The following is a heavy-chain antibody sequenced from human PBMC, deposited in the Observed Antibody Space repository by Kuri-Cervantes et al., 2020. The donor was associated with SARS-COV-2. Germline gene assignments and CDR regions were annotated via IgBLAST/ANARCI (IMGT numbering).Heavy chain of an antibody. J-gene: IGHJ4*02. D-gene: IGHD7-27*01. CDR3: ASLRTGEGPLLDY. CDR2: IYYSGST. Sequence: SETLSLTCTVSGGSISSYYWSWIWQPTGKGLEWIGYIYYSGSTNYNTSLKSRVTISVETSKNQFSLKLSAVTDADTAVYYCASLRTGEGPLLDYWGQGTLVTVSS. CDR1: GGSISSYY. V-gene: IGHV4-59*12.